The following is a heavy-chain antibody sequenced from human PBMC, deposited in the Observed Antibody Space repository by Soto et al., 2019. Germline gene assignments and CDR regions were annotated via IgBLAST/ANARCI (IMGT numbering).Heavy chain of an antibody. D-gene: IGHD3-22*01. CDR2: INAGNGNT. J-gene: IGHJ4*02. CDR3: ARDRGRYYDSSDYLDY. V-gene: IGHV1-3*01. Sequence: ASVKVSCKASGYTFTSYAMHWVRQAPGQRLEWMGWINAGNGNTKYSQKFQGRVTITRDTSASTAYMELSSLRSEDTAVYYCARDRGRYYDSSDYLDYWGQGTLVTVS. CDR1: GYTFTSYA.